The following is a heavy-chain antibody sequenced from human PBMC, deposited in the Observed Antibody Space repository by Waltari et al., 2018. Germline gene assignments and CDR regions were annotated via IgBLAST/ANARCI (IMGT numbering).Heavy chain of an antibody. Sequence: QVQLVASGGGGVQPGRSLRLPCAAAGFTFSSYGMPGVRQAPGKGLEWVAVIWYDGSNKYYADSVKGRFTISRDNSKNTLYLQMNSLRAEDTAVYYCARDHGYSSGWIDYWGQGTLVTVSS. V-gene: IGHV3-33*01. CDR1: GFTFSSYG. CDR3: ARDHGYSSGWIDY. J-gene: IGHJ4*02. D-gene: IGHD6-19*01. CDR2: IWYDGSNK.